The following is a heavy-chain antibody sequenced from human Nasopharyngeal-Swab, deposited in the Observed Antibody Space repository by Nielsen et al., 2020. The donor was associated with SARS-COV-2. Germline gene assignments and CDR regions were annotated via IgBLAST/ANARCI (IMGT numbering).Heavy chain of an antibody. J-gene: IGHJ6*02. V-gene: IGHV1-3*01. CDR2: INAGNGNT. D-gene: IGHD3-10*01. CDR3: ARATKTYYYGSGSYYNYGMDV. CDR1: GYTFTSYA. Sequence: ASVKVSCKASGYTFTSYAMHWVRQAPGQRLEWMGWINAGNGNTKYSQKFQGRVTITRDTSASTAYMELSSLRSEDTAVYYCARATKTYYYGSGSYYNYGMDVWGQGTTVTASS.